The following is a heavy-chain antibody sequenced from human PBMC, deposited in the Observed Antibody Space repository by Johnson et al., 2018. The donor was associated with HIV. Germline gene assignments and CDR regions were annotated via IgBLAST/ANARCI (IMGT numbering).Heavy chain of an antibody. CDR3: ARRGITIVADAFDI. Sequence: VQLVESGGGVVQPGRSLRLSCAASGFTFGDYAMSWVRQAPGKGLEWVGFIRSKAYGGTTEYAASVKGRFIISRDDSKSIAYLQMYSLRAEDTAFYYCARRGITIVADAFDIWGQGTMVTVSS. CDR1: GFTFGDYA. CDR2: IRSKAYGGTT. J-gene: IGHJ3*02. V-gene: IGHV3-49*04. D-gene: IGHD3-10*01.